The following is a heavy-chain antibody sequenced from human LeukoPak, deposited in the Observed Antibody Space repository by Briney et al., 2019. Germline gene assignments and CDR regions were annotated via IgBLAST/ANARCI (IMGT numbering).Heavy chain of an antibody. CDR2: IYYSGST. CDR3: ARDGTTVSPAV. Sequence: SETLSLTCTVSGGSISSYYWSWIRQPPGKGLEWIGYIYYSGSTNYNPSLKSRVTISVDTSKNQFSLKLTSVTAADTAVYYCARDGTTVSPAVWGKGTTVTVSS. V-gene: IGHV4-59*12. CDR1: GGSISSYY. J-gene: IGHJ6*04. D-gene: IGHD4-17*01.